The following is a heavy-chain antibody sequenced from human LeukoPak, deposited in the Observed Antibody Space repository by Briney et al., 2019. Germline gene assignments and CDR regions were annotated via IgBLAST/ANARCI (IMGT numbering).Heavy chain of an antibody. CDR3: AKVGSSGWYSHYYYYYYMDV. CDR2: ISYDGSNK. J-gene: IGHJ6*03. D-gene: IGHD6-19*01. V-gene: IGHV3-30*18. CDR1: GFTFSSYG. Sequence: PGGSLRLSCAASGFTFSSYGMHWVRQAPGKGLEWVAVISYDGSNKYYADSVKGRFTISRDNSKNTLYLQMNSLRAEDTAVYYCAKVGSSGWYSHYYYYYYMDVWGKGTTVTISS.